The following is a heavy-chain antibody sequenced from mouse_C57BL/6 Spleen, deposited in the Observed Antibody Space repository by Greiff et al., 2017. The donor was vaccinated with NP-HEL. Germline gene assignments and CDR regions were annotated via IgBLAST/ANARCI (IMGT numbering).Heavy chain of an antibody. J-gene: IGHJ4*01. CDR3: ARDLLRDYDAMDY. V-gene: IGHV1-7*01. CDR2: INPSSGYN. CDR1: GYTFTSYW. D-gene: IGHD2-1*01. Sequence: VQLQQSGAELAKPGASVKLSCKASGYTFTSYWMHWVKQRPGQGLEWIGYINPSSGYNKYNQNFKDKATLTADNSSSTAYMQLRSLTYEDSAVYYCARDLLRDYDAMDYWGQGTSVTVAS.